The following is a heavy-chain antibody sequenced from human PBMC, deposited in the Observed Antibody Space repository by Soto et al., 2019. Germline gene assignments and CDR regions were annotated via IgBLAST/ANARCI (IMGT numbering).Heavy chain of an antibody. Sequence: QVQLVQSGAEVKKPGASVKVSCKASGYTFTSYYIQWLRQAPGQGLEGMGIINPSGGSTSYAQKFQGRVTMTRETSTSTVYMVLSRLRSEDTAVYYCARGAADYYASSSYWFDYWGQGNLVTVSS. CDR2: INPSGGST. CDR1: GYTFTSYY. D-gene: IGHD3-22*01. J-gene: IGHJ4*02. V-gene: IGHV1-46*01. CDR3: ARGAADYYASSSYWFDY.